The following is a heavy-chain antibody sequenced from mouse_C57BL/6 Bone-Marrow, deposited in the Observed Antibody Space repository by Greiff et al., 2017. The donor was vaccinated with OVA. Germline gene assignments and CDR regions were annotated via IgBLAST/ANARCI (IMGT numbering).Heavy chain of an antibody. V-gene: IGHV2-6*01. D-gene: IGHD2-5*01. CDR3: ASTHDYSTWFAY. J-gene: IGHJ3*01. Sequence: VKLMESGPGLVAPSQSLSITCTVSGFSLTSYGVDWVRQSPGKGLEWLGVIWGVGSTNYNSALKSRLSISKDNSKSQVFLKMNSLQTDDTAMYYCASTHDYSTWFAYWGQGTLVTVSA. CDR2: IWGVGST. CDR1: GFSLTSYG.